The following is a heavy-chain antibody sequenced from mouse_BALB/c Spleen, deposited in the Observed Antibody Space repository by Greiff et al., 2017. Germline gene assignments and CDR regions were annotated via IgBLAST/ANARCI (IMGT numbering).Heavy chain of an antibody. CDR2: ISSGGSYT. CDR3: TRDSSGYHYYAMDY. V-gene: IGHV5-6-4*01. D-gene: IGHD3-1*01. J-gene: IGHJ4*01. CDR1: GFTFSSYT. Sequence: EVKLVESGGGLVKPGGSLKLSCAASGFTFSSYTMSWVRQTPEKRLEWVATISSGGSYTYYPDSVKGRFTISRDNAKNTLYLQMSSLKSEDTAMYYCTRDSSGYHYYAMDYWGQGTSVTVSS.